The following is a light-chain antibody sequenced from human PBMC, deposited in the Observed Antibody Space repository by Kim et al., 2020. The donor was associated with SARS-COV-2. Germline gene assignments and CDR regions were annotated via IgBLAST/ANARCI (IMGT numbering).Light chain of an antibody. CDR3: QHQGT. CDR1: QSVSSSY. CDR2: GAS. V-gene: IGKV3-20*01. J-gene: IGKJ1*01. Sequence: EIVLTQSPGTLSLSPGERATLSCRASQSVSSSYLAWYQQKPGQAPRLLIYGASSRATGIPDRFSGSGSGTDFTLTISRLEPEDFAVYYCQHQGTFDQGTKVDIK.